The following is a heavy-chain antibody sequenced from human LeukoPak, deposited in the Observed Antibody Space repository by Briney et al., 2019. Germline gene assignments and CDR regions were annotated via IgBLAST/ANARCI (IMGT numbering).Heavy chain of an antibody. CDR1: GGSISSSSYY. CDR3: ARHYTAVAADY. CDR2: IYYSGST. V-gene: IGHV4-39*01. D-gene: IGHD6-19*01. Sequence: SETLSLTCPVSGGSISSSSYYWGWIRQPPGKGLEWVGRIYYSGSTYYNPSLKSRVTISVDTSKNQFSLKLSSVTAADTAVYYCARHYTAVAADYWGQGTLVTVSS. J-gene: IGHJ4*02.